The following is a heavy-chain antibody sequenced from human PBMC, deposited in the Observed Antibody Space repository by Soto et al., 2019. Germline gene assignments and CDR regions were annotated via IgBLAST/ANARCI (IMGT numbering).Heavy chain of an antibody. V-gene: IGHV1-69*12. Sequence: QVQQVQSGAEVKKPGSSVKVSCKASGGTFSSYAISWVRQAPGQGLEWMGGIIPIFGTANYAQKFQGRVTITADESTSTAYMELSSLRSEDTAVYYCALVEQQLKTDYYYGMDVWGQGTTVTVSS. CDR3: ALVEQQLKTDYYYGMDV. CDR1: GGTFSSYA. D-gene: IGHD6-13*01. J-gene: IGHJ6*02. CDR2: IIPIFGTA.